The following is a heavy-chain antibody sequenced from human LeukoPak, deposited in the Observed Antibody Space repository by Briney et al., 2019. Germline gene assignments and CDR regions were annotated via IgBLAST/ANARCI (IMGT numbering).Heavy chain of an antibody. CDR1: GGSFSGYY. CDR3: ARGLRRAFLDRGKWFDP. V-gene: IGHV4-34*01. Sequence: PSETLSLTRAVYGGSFSGYYWSWIRQPPGKGLEWIGEINHSGSTNYNPSLKSRVTISVDTSKNQFSLKLSSVTAADTAVYYCARGLRRAFLDRGKWFDPWGQGTLVTVSS. D-gene: IGHD3-3*02. CDR2: INHSGST. J-gene: IGHJ5*02.